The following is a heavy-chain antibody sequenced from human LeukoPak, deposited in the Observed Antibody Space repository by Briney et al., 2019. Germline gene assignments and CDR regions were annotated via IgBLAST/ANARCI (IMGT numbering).Heavy chain of an antibody. D-gene: IGHD1-26*01. CDR3: ARVFEWERLQYYFDY. J-gene: IGHJ4*02. V-gene: IGHV1-2*02. CDR2: INPNSGGT. CDR1: GYTFTGYY. Sequence: ASEKVSCKASGYTFTGYYMHWVRQAPGQGLEWMGWINPNSGGTNYAQKFQGRVTMTRDTSISTAYMELSRPRSDDTAVYYCARVFEWERLQYYFDYWGQGTLVTVSS.